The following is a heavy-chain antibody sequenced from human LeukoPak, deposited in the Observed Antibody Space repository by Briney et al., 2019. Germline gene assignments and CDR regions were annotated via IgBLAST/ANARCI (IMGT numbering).Heavy chain of an antibody. CDR1: GGSISSGGYS. Sequence: SETLSLTCAVSGGSISSGGYSWSWIRQPPGKGLEWIGYIYHSGSTYYNPSLKSRVTISVDRSKNQFSLKLSSVTAADTAVYYCARGGGGVITIPSSNWFDPWGQGTLVTVSS. D-gene: IGHD3-10*01. CDR3: ARGGGGVITIPSSNWFDP. V-gene: IGHV4-30-2*01. J-gene: IGHJ5*02. CDR2: IYHSGST.